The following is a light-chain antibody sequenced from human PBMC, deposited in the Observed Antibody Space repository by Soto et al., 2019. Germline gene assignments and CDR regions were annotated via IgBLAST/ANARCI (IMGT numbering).Light chain of an antibody. CDR3: ATWDDTLRGYV. CDR2: RNN. CDR1: TSSIGNHY. V-gene: IGLV1-47*01. Sequence: QSALTQPPSASGTPGQRVSISCSGSTSSIGNHYVFWYQHLPGTAPKLLIFRNNQRPSGVPDRFSGSGSGTSASLAISGLRSEDEADYYCATWDDTLRGYVFGTGTKVTVL. J-gene: IGLJ1*01.